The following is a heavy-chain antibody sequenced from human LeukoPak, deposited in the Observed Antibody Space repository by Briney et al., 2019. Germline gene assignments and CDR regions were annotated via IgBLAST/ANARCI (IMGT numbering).Heavy chain of an antibody. CDR3: ARGYCSGGSCYSYYYYNYVDI. CDR2: IHYSGST. V-gene: IGHV4-39*07. Sequence: SETLSLTCTVSGGSISSSSYYWGWIRQPPGKGLEWIGSIHYSGSTNYNPSLKSRVTISVDTSKNQFSLKLSSVTAADTAVYYCARGYCSGGSCYSYYYYNYVDIWGKGTTVTVSS. CDR1: GGSISSSSYY. J-gene: IGHJ6*03. D-gene: IGHD2-15*01.